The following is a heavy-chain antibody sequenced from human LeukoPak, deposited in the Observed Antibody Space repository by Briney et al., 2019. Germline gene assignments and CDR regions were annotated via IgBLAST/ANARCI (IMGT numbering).Heavy chain of an antibody. J-gene: IGHJ4*02. V-gene: IGHV4-34*01. CDR3: ARAGIAGSPSGY. Sequence: SETLSLTCAVYGGSFSGYYWSWIRQPPGKGLEWIGEINQSGSTNYNPSLKSRATMSIDTTKNQFSLKLRSVTAADTAVYFCARAGIAGSPSGYWGQGTLVTVSS. CDR2: INQSGST. CDR1: GGSFSGYY. D-gene: IGHD6-13*01.